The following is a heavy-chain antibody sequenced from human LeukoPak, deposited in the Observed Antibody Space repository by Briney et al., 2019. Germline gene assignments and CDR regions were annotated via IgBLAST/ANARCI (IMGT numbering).Heavy chain of an antibody. J-gene: IGHJ4*02. V-gene: IGHV4-34*01. CDR3: ARRTGYYDGFDY. CDR2: INHSGST. Sequence: PSETLSLSCDVYGGSFSGYYWSWIRQPPGKGPEWIGEINHSGSTNYNPSLKSRVTISEDKSRNQFSLRLSSVTAADTAVYYCARRTGYYDGFDYWGQGTLVTVSS. CDR1: GGSFSGYY. D-gene: IGHD3/OR15-3a*01.